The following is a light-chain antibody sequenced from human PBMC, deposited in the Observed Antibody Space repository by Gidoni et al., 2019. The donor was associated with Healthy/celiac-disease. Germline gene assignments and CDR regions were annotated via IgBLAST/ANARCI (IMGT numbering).Light chain of an antibody. J-gene: IGKJ4*01. CDR1: QDISNY. V-gene: IGKV1-33*01. Sequence: DIQMTQFQSSLSASVGDRVTITCQASQDISNYLNWYQQKPGKAPKLLIYDASNLETGVPSRFSGSGSGTDFTFTISSLQPEDIATYYCQQYDSLPLTFGGGTKVEIK. CDR3: QQYDSLPLT. CDR2: DAS.